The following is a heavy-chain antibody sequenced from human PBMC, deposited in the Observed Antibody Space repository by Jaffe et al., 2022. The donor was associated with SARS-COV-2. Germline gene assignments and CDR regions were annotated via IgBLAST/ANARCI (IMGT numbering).Heavy chain of an antibody. D-gene: IGHD3-3*01. J-gene: IGHJ4*02. CDR2: IRGIDDGT. Sequence: EVQLLESGGGLVQPGGSLRLSCAASGFTFTNYIMNWVRQAPGKGLEWVSGIRGIDDGTYYADSVKGRFTISRDSSKKTLFLQMNSLRAEDTAVYYCARKSGHFDSWGQGTLVTVSS. CDR3: ARKSGHFDS. V-gene: IGHV3-23*01. CDR1: GFTFTNYI.